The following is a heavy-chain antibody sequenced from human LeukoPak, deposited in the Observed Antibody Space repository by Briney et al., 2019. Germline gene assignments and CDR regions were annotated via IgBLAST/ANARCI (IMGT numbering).Heavy chain of an antibody. V-gene: IGHV6-1*01. Sequence: SQTLSLTCAISGDSVSSSSATWNWIRQSPSRGLEWLGRTYYRSQWYTEYVLSMKSRITITPDTSRNQFSLQLNSVTAADTAVYYCARALGAFDIWGQGTMVTVSS. CDR3: ARALGAFDI. CDR2: TYYRSQWYT. J-gene: IGHJ3*02. CDR1: GDSVSSSSAT.